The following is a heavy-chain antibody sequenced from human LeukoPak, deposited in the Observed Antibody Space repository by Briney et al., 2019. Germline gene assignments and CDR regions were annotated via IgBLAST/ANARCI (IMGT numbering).Heavy chain of an antibody. V-gene: IGHV1-2*02. CDR3: ARCSLLRSFPKDY. J-gene: IGHJ4*02. D-gene: IGHD6-6*01. CDR1: GYTFTGYY. CDR2: INPNSGGT. Sequence: ASVKVSCKASGYTFTGYYMHWVRQAPGQGLEWMGWINPNSGGTNYAQKFQGRVTMTRDTSISTAYMELSRLRSDDTAVYYCARCSLLRSFPKDYWGQGTLVTVSS.